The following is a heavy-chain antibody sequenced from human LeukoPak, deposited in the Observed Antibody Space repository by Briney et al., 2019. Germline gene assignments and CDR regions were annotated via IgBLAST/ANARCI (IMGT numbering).Heavy chain of an antibody. D-gene: IGHD3-9*01. CDR2: IGSSSSYI. J-gene: IGHJ4*02. Sequence: GGSLRLSCAASGFTFSSYSMNWVRQAPGKGLEWVSSIGSSSSYIYYADSVKGRFTISRDNAKNSLYLQINSLRAEDTAVYYCARGYDILTGYDYWGQGTLVTVSS. CDR1: GFTFSSYS. V-gene: IGHV3-21*01. CDR3: ARGYDILTGYDY.